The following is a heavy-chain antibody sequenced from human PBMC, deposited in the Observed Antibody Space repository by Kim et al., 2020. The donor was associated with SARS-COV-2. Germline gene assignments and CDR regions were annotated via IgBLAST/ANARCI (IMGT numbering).Heavy chain of an antibody. D-gene: IGHD6-13*01. Sequence: DYAVSVKSSIIISPDTTKNQLSLQLNPVTPEDTAVYYCAGGYRSSWFMDYWGQGTLVTVSS. CDR3: AGGYRSSWFMDY. J-gene: IGHJ4*02. V-gene: IGHV6-1*01.